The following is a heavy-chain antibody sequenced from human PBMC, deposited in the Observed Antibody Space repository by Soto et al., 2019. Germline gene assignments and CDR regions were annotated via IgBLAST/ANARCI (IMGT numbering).Heavy chain of an antibody. D-gene: IGHD2-2*01. CDR2: ISSTGST. CDR1: GGFIRTGGYY. J-gene: IGHJ5*02. Sequence: QVQLQESGPGLVKPSQTLSVTCTVSGGFIRTGGYYWSWIRQPPGKALEWIGYISSTGSTYYNPSLSSRITISVDTAKNQFSLTLSSVTAADTAVYSCARRFLCSSISCPFDPCGQGTLVTVSS. V-gene: IGHV4-31*03. CDR3: ARRFLCSSISCPFDP.